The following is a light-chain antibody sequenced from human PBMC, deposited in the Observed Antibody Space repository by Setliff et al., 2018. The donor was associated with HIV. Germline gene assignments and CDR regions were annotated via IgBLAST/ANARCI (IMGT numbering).Light chain of an antibody. V-gene: IGKV1-8*01. Sequence: AIRMTQSPSSFSASTGDRVTITCRASQDISNYLAWYQQKPGKAPKILIYAASTLQSGVPSRFSGSGSGTDFTLTISCLQSEDIATYYCQHYYTYPYAFGQGTKVDIK. CDR1: QDISNY. CDR2: AAS. J-gene: IGKJ2*01. CDR3: QHYYTYPYA.